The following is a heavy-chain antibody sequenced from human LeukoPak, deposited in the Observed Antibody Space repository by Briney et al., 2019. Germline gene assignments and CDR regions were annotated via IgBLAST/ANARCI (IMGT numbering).Heavy chain of an antibody. Sequence: GGSLRLSCAASGFTFSNYAMHWIRQAPGKGLEWVAVISYDGSNKYYADSVKGRFTISRDNSKNTLYLQMSSLRAEDTAVYYCARSLATSYYYMDVWGKGTTVSVSS. CDR3: ARSLATSYYYMDV. J-gene: IGHJ6*03. V-gene: IGHV3-30*04. CDR1: GFTFSNYA. CDR2: ISYDGSNK. D-gene: IGHD5-12*01.